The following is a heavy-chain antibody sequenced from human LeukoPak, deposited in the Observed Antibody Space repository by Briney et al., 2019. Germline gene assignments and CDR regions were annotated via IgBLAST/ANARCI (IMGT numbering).Heavy chain of an antibody. D-gene: IGHD6-13*01. Sequence: PSETLSLTCTVSGYSISSGYYWGWIRQPPGKGLEWIGSIYHSGSTYYNPSLKSRVTISVDTSKNQFSLKLSSVTAADTAVYYCARSWGKTLIAAEGYYFDYWGQGTLVTVSS. CDR2: IYHSGST. CDR1: GYSISSGYY. V-gene: IGHV4-38-2*02. J-gene: IGHJ4*02. CDR3: ARSWGKTLIAAEGYYFDY.